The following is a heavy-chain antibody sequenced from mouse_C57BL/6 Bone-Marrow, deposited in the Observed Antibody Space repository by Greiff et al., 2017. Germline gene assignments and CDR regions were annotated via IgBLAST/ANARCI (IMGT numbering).Heavy chain of an antibody. V-gene: IGHV5-9-1*02. CDR3: TRHGYHYAMDY. CDR1: GFTFSSYA. Sequence: EVKLMESGEGLVKPGGSLKLSCAASGFTFSSYAMSWVRQTPEKRLEWVAYISSGGDYIYYADTVKGRFTISRDNARNTLYLPMSSLKSEDTAMYYCTRHGYHYAMDYWGQGTSVTVSS. J-gene: IGHJ4*01. CDR2: ISSGGDYI. D-gene: IGHD2-2*01.